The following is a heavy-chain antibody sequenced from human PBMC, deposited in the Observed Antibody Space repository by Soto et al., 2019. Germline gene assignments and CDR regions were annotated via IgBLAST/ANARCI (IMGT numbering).Heavy chain of an antibody. D-gene: IGHD3-10*01. CDR2: IYHSGST. V-gene: IGHV4-4*02. Sequence: QVQLQESGPGLVKPSGTLSLTCAVSGGSISSSNWWSWVRQPPGKGLEWIGEIYHSGSTNYNPSLKSRVTISIDKSKNQFSMKLSSVTAADTAVYYCARRWMVRGVMNWFDPWGQGTLVTVSS. CDR3: ARRWMVRGVMNWFDP. CDR1: GGSISSSNW. J-gene: IGHJ5*02.